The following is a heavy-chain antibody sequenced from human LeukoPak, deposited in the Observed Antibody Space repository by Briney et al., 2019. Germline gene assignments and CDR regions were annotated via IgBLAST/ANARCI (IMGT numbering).Heavy chain of an antibody. Sequence: GGSLRLSCTVSGFTVSSNSMSWVRQAPGKGLEWVSFIYSDNTHYSDSVRGRFTISRDNSKNTLYLQMNSLRAEDTAVYYCAKEGDYYNSIVPNYWGQGTQVTVSS. V-gene: IGHV3-53*01. J-gene: IGHJ4*02. CDR2: IYSDNT. CDR3: AKEGDYYNSIVPNY. CDR1: GFTVSSNS. D-gene: IGHD3-22*01.